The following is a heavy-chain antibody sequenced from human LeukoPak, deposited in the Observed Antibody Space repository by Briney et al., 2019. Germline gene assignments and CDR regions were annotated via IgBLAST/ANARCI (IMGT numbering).Heavy chain of an antibody. D-gene: IGHD3-10*02. CDR1: GFTVGSNY. V-gene: IGHV3-53*01. Sequence: AGGSLRLSCAASGFTVGSNYMSWVRQAPGKGLEWVSIIYSGGSTFYADSVKGRFTISRDNAKNSLYLQMNSLRAEDTAVYYCAELGITMIGGVWGKGTTVTISS. CDR3: AELGITMIGGV. J-gene: IGHJ6*04. CDR2: IYSGGST.